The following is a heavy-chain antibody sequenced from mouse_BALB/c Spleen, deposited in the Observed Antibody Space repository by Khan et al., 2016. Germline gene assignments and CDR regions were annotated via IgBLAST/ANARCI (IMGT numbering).Heavy chain of an antibody. D-gene: IGHD1-3*01. CDR3: ARTSTSSSY. J-gene: IGHJ2*01. Sequence: QVRLQQSGAELVKPGASVKMSCKASGYTFTSYTMHWVKQRPGQGLEWIGYINPSSGYTKYNQKFKDKATLTADKSSSTAYMQLSSLKSEDSAVXYCARTSTSSSYWGQGTTLTVSS. CDR2: INPSSGYT. V-gene: IGHV1-4*01. CDR1: GYTFTSYT.